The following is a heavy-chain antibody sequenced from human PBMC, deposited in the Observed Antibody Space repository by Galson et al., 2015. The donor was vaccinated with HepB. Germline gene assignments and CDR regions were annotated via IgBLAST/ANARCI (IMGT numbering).Heavy chain of an antibody. Sequence: SVKVSFKVSGYTLNEISMHWVRQAPGKGLEWMGRFDPVDGETICAQKFQGRVTMTEDTSTDTAYMELSSLRSEDTAVYYCATLDRNYDFWRGEAFDSWGQGTLVTVSS. CDR2: FDPVDGET. V-gene: IGHV1-24*01. J-gene: IGHJ4*02. CDR3: ATLDRNYDFWRGEAFDS. CDR1: GYTLNEIS. D-gene: IGHD3-3*01.